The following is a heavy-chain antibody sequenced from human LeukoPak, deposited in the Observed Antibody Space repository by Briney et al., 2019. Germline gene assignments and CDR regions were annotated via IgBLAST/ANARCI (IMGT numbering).Heavy chain of an antibody. CDR3: ASFKGYTSSWHFDY. Sequence: SETLSLTCAVSGYSISSGYYWGWIRQPPGKGLECIGSIDHSGSTYYNPSLKTRVIISVDMSKDQFSLKLSSLTAADTAIYYCASFKGYTSSWHFDYWGQGTLVTVSS. CDR2: IDHSGST. J-gene: IGHJ4*02. CDR1: GYSISSGYY. V-gene: IGHV4-38-2*01. D-gene: IGHD6-13*01.